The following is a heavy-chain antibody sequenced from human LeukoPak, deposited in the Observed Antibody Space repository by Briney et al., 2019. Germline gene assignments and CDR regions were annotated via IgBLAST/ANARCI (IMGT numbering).Heavy chain of an antibody. CDR3: ARGYSSSYYYFDY. J-gene: IGHJ4*02. CDR2: IYYSGST. D-gene: IGHD6-13*01. Sequence: SETLSLTCTVSGGSISSYYWSWIRQPPGKGVEWVGYIYYSGSTNYNPSLKRRVTISVDTSKNQFSLKLSSVTAADTAVYYCARGYSSSYYYFDYWGQGTMVTVSS. V-gene: IGHV4-59*01. CDR1: GGSISSYY.